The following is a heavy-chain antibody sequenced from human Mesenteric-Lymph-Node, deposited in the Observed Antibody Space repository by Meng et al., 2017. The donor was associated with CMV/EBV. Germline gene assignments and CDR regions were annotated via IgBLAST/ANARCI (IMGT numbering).Heavy chain of an antibody. V-gene: IGHV4-39*01. J-gene: IGHJ6*02. Sequence: ESLKISCTVSGGSISSSIYYWGWTRQPPGKGLEWIGSIYYSGSTYYNPPLKSRVTISVDTSKNQFSLKLSSVTAADTAVYYCARQLGGSYQDYYYGMDVWGQGTTVTVSS. CDR3: ARQLGGSYQDYYYGMDV. CDR1: GGSISSSIYY. D-gene: IGHD1-26*01. CDR2: IYYSGST.